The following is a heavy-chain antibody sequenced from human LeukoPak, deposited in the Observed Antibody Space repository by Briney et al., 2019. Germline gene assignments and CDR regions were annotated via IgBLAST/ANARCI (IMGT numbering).Heavy chain of an antibody. V-gene: IGHV3-30*04. CDR1: GFTFSSYA. D-gene: IGHD3-10*01. CDR3: AKGRGAFDI. CDR2: ISNDGSNK. J-gene: IGHJ3*02. Sequence: GRSLRLSCAASGFTFSSYAMHWVRQAPGKGLEWVAVISNDGSNKYYADSVKGRFTISRDNSKNTLYLQMNSLRAEDTAVYYCAKGRGAFDIWGQGTMVTVSS.